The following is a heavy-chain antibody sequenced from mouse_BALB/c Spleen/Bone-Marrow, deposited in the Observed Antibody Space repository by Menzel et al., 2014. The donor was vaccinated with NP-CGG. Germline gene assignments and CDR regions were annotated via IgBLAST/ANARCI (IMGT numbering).Heavy chain of an antibody. D-gene: IGHD2-3*01. Sequence: EVQRVESGGGLVKPGGSLKLSCAASGFTFSSYAMSWVRQTPAKRLEWVATISSGGSYTYYPDSVKGRFTISRDNAKNTLYLQMSSLRSEDTAMYYCARQRDGSYAMDYGGQGTSVTVSS. V-gene: IGHV5-9-3*01. CDR1: GFTFSSYA. CDR3: ARQRDGSYAMDY. J-gene: IGHJ4*01. CDR2: ISSGGSYT.